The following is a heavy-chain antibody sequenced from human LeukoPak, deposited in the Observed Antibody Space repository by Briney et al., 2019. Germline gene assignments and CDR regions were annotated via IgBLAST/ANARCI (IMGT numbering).Heavy chain of an antibody. CDR1: GGSISSYY. V-gene: IGHV4-59*01. D-gene: IGHD3-22*01. CDR2: IYYGGST. CDR3: ARDGGYYYDSSGYGAFDI. Sequence: SETLSLTCTVSGGSISSYYWSWIRQPPGKGLEWIGYIYYGGSTNYNPSLKSRVTISVDTSKNQFSLKLSSVTAADTAVYYCARDGGYYYDSSGYGAFDIWGQGTMVTVSS. J-gene: IGHJ3*02.